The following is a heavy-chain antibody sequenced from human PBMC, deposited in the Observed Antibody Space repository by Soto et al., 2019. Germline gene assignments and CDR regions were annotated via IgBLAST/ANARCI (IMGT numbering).Heavy chain of an antibody. D-gene: IGHD3-9*01. CDR2: ISYSGST. J-gene: IGHJ5*02. CDR3: ARGADNSFNCLDL. Sequence: SITRTVSGGTIYSGGFYWKWISRQPGKGLEWIGYISYSGSTYYNLSLRSRLTLSLDTSRNQFSLTLNSVTAADTALYYCARGADNSFNCLDLCGQGTLVT. V-gene: IGHV4-31*02. CDR1: GGTIYSGGFY.